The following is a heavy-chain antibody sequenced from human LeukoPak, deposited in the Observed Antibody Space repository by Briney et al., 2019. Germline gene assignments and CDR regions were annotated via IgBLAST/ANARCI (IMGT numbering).Heavy chain of an antibody. CDR3: ARDGIDYYDSSGHSDDY. D-gene: IGHD3-22*01. V-gene: IGHV4-39*07. CDR1: GGSISSNSYY. Sequence: PSETLSLTWTVSGGSISSNSYYWGWIRQSPGKGLEWIGSIYYSGSTYYNPSLKSRVTISVDTSKNQFSLKLSSVTAADTAVYYCARDGIDYYDSSGHSDDYWGQGTLVTVSS. J-gene: IGHJ4*02. CDR2: IYYSGST.